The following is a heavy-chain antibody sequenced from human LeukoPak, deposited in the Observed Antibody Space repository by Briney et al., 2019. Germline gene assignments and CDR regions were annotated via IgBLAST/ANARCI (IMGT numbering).Heavy chain of an antibody. CDR3: AKGPFSGTYNDAFDV. CDR2: ISSTGDYT. CDR1: GFTFNTYS. V-gene: IGHV3-23*01. D-gene: IGHD1-26*01. Sequence: GGSLRLSCAASGFTFNTYSMGWVRQAPGKGLEWVSVISSTGDYTYYADSVKGRFTLSRDNSKNTLCLHMNSLRAEDTAVYYCAKGPFSGTYNDAFDVWGQGTMVIVSS. J-gene: IGHJ3*01.